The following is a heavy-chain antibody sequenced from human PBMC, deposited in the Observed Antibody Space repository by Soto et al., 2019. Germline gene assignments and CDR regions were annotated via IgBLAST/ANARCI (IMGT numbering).Heavy chain of an antibody. CDR1: GFTFSSYA. CDR3: ARPITIFGGASGYFDY. V-gene: IGHV3-30-3*01. J-gene: IGHJ4*02. D-gene: IGHD3-3*01. Sequence: SGGSLRLSCAASGFTFSSYAMHWVRQAPGKGLEWVAVISYDGSNKYYADSVKGRFTISKDNSKNTLYLQMNSLRAEDTAVYYCARPITIFGGASGYFDYWGQGTRVTVSS. CDR2: ISYDGSNK.